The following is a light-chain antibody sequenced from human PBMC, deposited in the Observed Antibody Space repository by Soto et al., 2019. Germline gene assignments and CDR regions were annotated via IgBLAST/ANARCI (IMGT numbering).Light chain of an antibody. Sequence: EIVMTQSPATLSVSPGERATLCCRASQSVSSNLAWYQQKPGQAPRLLIYDASTRAPGIPARFSGSGSGTEFTLTISSLQSEDFAVYYCQQYSAWWTFGQGTTVEIK. J-gene: IGKJ1*01. CDR1: QSVSSN. CDR3: QQYSAWWT. V-gene: IGKV3-15*01. CDR2: DAS.